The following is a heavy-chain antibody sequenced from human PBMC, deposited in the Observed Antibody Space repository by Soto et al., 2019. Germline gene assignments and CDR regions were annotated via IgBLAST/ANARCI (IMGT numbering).Heavy chain of an antibody. Sequence: TGPTLMNPTQTLTLTCTFSGFSLSTSGMRVSWIRQPPGKALEWLARIDWDDDKFYSTSLKTMLTISKDTSKNQVVLTMTNMDPGDTPTYSCPRLFSSGGTSVDYGGQEPLVTVS. V-gene: IGHV2-70*04. J-gene: IGHJ4*02. CDR2: IDWDDDK. CDR1: GFSLSTSGMR. CDR3: PRLFSSGGTSVDY. D-gene: IGHD3-10*01.